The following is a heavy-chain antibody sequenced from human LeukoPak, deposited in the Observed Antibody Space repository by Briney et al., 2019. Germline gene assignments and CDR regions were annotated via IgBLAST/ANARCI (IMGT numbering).Heavy chain of an antibody. CDR3: ARATSSSWYKYYYYYYYMDV. CDR2: MNPNSGNT. J-gene: IGHJ6*03. D-gene: IGHD6-13*01. Sequence: ASVTVSFKASGYTFTSYDINWVRQATGQGLEWMGWMNPNSGNTGYAQKFQGRVTMTRHTSISTAYMELSSLRSEDTAVYYCARATSSSWYKYYYYYYYMDVWGKGTTVTVSS. CDR1: GYTFTSYD. V-gene: IGHV1-8*01.